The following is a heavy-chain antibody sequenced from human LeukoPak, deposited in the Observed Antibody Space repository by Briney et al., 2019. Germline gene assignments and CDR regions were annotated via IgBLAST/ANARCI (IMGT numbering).Heavy chain of an antibody. CDR1: GFTFSSYA. V-gene: IGHV3-23*01. CDR2: ISAGGDTT. Sequence: GGSLRLSCAASGFTFSSYAMGWVRQAPGKGLEWGSTISAGGDTTYYADSVKGRFTISRDNSKNTLYLQMNSLRAEDTAVYYCAKAGGIYSPFDFWGQGTLVSVSS. J-gene: IGHJ4*02. CDR3: AKAGGIYSPFDF. D-gene: IGHD1-26*01.